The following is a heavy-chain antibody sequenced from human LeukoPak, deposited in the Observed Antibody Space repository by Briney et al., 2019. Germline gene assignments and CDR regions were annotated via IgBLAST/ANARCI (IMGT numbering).Heavy chain of an antibody. CDR1: GYTFTSYG. J-gene: IGHJ5*02. CDR2: ISAYNGNT. D-gene: IGHD6-19*01. Sequence: ASVKVSCTASGYTFTSYGISWVRQAPGQGLEWMGWISAYNGNTNYAQKLQGRVTMTTDTSTSTAYMELRSLRSDDTAVYYCARVYSSGWYGGGNWFDPWGQGTLVTVSS. V-gene: IGHV1-18*01. CDR3: ARVYSSGWYGGGNWFDP.